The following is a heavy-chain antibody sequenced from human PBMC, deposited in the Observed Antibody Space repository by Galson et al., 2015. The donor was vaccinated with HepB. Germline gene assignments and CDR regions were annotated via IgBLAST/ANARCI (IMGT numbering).Heavy chain of an antibody. CDR3: VLSSGYYLSGY. CDR1: GFTFRSYA. CDR2: ISSNGGST. V-gene: IGHV3-64D*06. Sequence: SLRLSCAASGFTFRSYAMHWVRQAPGKGLEYVSAISSNGGSTYYADSVKGRFTISRDNSKNTLYLQMSSLRAEDTAVYYCVLSSGYYLSGYWGQGTLVTVSS. D-gene: IGHD3-22*01. J-gene: IGHJ4*02.